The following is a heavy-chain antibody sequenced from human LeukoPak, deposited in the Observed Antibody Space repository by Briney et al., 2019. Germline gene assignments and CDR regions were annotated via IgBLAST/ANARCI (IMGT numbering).Heavy chain of an antibody. V-gene: IGHV3-30*18. CDR1: GFTFSSYG. CDR2: ISYDGSNK. CDR3: AKAWSATTSDY. D-gene: IGHD3-3*01. Sequence: PGRSLRLSCAASGFTFSSYGMHWVRQAPGKGLEWVAVISYDGSNKYYADSVKGRFTISRDNSKNTLYLQMNSLRAEDTAVYYCAKAWSATTSDYWGQGTLVTVSS. J-gene: IGHJ4*02.